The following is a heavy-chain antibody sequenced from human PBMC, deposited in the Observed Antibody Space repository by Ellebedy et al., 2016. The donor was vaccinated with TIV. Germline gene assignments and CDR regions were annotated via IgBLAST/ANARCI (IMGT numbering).Heavy chain of an antibody. V-gene: IGHV5-51*01. J-gene: IGHJ5*02. CDR1: GYSFTSYW. Sequence: ASVKVSCKGSGYSFTSYWIGWVRQMPGKGLEWMGIIYPGDSDTRYSPSFQGHVTISADKSISTAYLQWSSLKASDTAMYYCARRYSSASVNWFDPWGQGTLVTVSS. D-gene: IGHD6-19*01. CDR3: ARRYSSASVNWFDP. CDR2: IYPGDSDT.